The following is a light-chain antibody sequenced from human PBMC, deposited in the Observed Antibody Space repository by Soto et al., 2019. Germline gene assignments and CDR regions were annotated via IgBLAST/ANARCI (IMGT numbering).Light chain of an antibody. J-gene: IGLJ1*01. CDR1: SSDVGAYNY. Sequence: QPALNPPPSAYGSPGQSVTISCTGTSSDVGAYNYVSWYQQLPGKAPKLIIYEVSKRPSGVPDRFSGSKSGNTASLTVSGLQAEDEADYYCTSYAGTYSFFYVFGTGTKVTVL. CDR3: TSYAGTYSFFYV. CDR2: EVS. V-gene: IGLV2-8*01.